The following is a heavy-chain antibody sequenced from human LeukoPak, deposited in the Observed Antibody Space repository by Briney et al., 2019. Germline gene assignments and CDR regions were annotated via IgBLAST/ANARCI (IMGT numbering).Heavy chain of an antibody. CDR3: ASRAHCSGGSCYGNWFDP. D-gene: IGHD2-15*01. J-gene: IGHJ5*02. CDR2: ISYSGIT. CDR1: GASISSHY. V-gene: IGHV4-59*11. Sequence: SETLSLTCTVSGASISSHYWSWIRQSPGKGLEWIGYISYSGITNFNPSLKSRVTISVDTSKNHFSLRLSSVTAADTAVYYCASRAHCSGGSCYGNWFDPWGQGTLVTVSS.